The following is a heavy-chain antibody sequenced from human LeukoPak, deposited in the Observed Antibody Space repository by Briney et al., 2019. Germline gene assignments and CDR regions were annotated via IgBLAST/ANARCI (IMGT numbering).Heavy chain of an antibody. CDR1: GGTFSSYA. J-gene: IGHJ6*03. CDR3: ARDTGGRDGYYYYYMDV. Sequence: GASVKVSCKASGGTFSSYAISWVRQAPGQGLEWMGGIIPIFGTANYAQKFQGRVTITADESTSTAYMELSSLRSEDTAVYYCARDTGGRDGYYYYYMDVWGKGTTVTISS. CDR2: IIPIFGTA. V-gene: IGHV1-69*13. D-gene: IGHD1-26*01.